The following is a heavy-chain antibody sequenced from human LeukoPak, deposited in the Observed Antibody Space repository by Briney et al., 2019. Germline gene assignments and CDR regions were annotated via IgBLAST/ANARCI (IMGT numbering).Heavy chain of an antibody. J-gene: IGHJ4*02. CDR1: GGTFSSYA. D-gene: IGHD2-2*01. Sequence: GSSVKVSCKASGGTFSSYAISWVRQAPGQGLEWMGGIIPIFGTANYAQKFQGRVTITADESTSTAYMELSSLRSEDTAVYYCARADCSSTSCYEFDYWGQGTLVTVSS. V-gene: IGHV1-69*01. CDR3: ARADCSSTSCYEFDY. CDR2: IIPIFGTA.